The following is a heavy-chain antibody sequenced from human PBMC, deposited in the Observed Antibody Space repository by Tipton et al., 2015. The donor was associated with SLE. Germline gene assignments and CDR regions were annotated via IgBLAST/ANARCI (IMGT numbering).Heavy chain of an antibody. CDR3: ARWVLGFGESGEYWYFDL. D-gene: IGHD3-10*01. CDR2: IYYSGST. CDR1: GGSISSGGYY. V-gene: IGHV4-31*03. Sequence: TLSLTCTVSGGSISSGGYYWSWIRQHPGKGLEWIGYIYYSGSTYYNPSLKNRVTISLETSKNQFSLKLSSVTAADTAVYYCARWVLGFGESGEYWYFDLWGRGTLVTVSS. J-gene: IGHJ2*01.